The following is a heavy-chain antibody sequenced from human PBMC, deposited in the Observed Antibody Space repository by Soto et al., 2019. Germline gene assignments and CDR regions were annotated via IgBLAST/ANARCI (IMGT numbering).Heavy chain of an antibody. D-gene: IGHD2-15*01. J-gene: IGHJ4*02. Sequence: QITLRESGPTLVKPTQTLTLTCTLSGFSLTPPGVGLGWIRQAPGNALEWLALIYWDDDKRYSPSLKSSLNITKETSKIQVVLTMTNSYPVDTATYYCANMVVRVTALVDYWGTGTPVNVSS. CDR1: GFSLTPPGVG. CDR2: IYWDDDK. CDR3: ANMVVRVTALVDY. V-gene: IGHV2-5*02.